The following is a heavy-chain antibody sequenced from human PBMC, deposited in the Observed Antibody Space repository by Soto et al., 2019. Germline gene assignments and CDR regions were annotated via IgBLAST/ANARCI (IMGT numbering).Heavy chain of an antibody. CDR3: ALGMGDFWSGYYSGYYYYMDV. V-gene: IGHV3-23*01. Sequence: GGSLRLSCAASGFTFSSYAMHWVRQAPGKGLEWVSVICCSGGSTYYADSVLGRFTISRDNSKNSLYLQMNSLRAEDTAVYYCALGMGDFWSGYYSGYYYYMDVWGKGTTVTVSS. CDR2: ICCSGGST. J-gene: IGHJ6*03. D-gene: IGHD3-3*01. CDR1: GFTFSSYA.